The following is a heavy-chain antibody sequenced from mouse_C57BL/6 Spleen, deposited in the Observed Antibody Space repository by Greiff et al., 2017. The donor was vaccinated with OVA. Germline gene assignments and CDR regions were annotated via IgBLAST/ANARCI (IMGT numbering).Heavy chain of an antibody. V-gene: IGHV5-4*01. D-gene: IGHD1-1*01. CDR2: ISDGGSYT. CDR3: ARDRDGSSYEAWFAY. Sequence: DVMLVESGGGLVKPGGSLKLSCAASGFTFSSYAMSWVRQTPEKRLEWVATISDGGSYTYYPDNVKGRFTISRDNAKNNLYLQMSHLKSEDTAMYYCARDRDGSSYEAWFAYWGQGTLVTVSA. J-gene: IGHJ3*01. CDR1: GFTFSSYA.